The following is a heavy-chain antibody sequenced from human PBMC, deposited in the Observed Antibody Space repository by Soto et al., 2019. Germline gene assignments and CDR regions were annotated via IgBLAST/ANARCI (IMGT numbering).Heavy chain of an antibody. D-gene: IGHD4-17*01. CDR3: ARDAEYGHYYSCGMDV. Sequence: SQALSLTCAISGDSVSSNSAAWNWIRQSPSRGLEWLGRTYYRSKWYNDYAVSVKSRITINPDTSKNQFSLQLNSVTPEDTAVYYCARDAEYGHYYSCGMDVWGQGTMVTVSS. V-gene: IGHV6-1*01. CDR1: GDSVSSNSAA. CDR2: TYYRSKWYN. J-gene: IGHJ6*02.